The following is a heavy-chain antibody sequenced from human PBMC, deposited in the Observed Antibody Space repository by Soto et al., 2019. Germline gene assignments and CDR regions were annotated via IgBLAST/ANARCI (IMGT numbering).Heavy chain of an antibody. CDR3: ARRYYDLLTGYYIPFDY. V-gene: IGHV2-5*01. D-gene: IGHD3-9*01. CDR2: IYWNDDK. Sequence: QITLKESGPTLVKPTQTLTLTCTFSGFSLSTSGVGVGWIRQPPGKALEWLALIYWNDDKRYSPSLKSRLTITKDTFKIQVVLTKTNVDPVDTATYYCARRYYDLLTGYYIPFDYWGQGTLVTVSS. J-gene: IGHJ4*02. CDR1: GFSLSTSGVG.